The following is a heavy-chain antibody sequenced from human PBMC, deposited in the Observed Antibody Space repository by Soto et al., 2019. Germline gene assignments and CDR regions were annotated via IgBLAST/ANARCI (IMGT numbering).Heavy chain of an antibody. Sequence: PGGSLRLSCAASGFTFSSYEMNWVRQAPGKGLEWVSYISSSGSTIYYADSVKGRFTISRDNAKNSLYLQMNSLRAEDTAVYYCARVGYCSSTSCYEAFDIWGQGTMSPSLQ. CDR1: GFTFSSYE. CDR2: ISSSGSTI. V-gene: IGHV3-48*03. J-gene: IGHJ3*02. D-gene: IGHD2-2*01. CDR3: ARVGYCSSTSCYEAFDI.